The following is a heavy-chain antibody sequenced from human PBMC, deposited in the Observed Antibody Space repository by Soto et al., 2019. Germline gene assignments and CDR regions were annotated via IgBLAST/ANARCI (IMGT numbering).Heavy chain of an antibody. CDR3: ATENIAVAGLDY. D-gene: IGHD6-19*01. CDR1: GYTLTELS. J-gene: IGHJ4*02. V-gene: IGHV1-24*01. Sequence: AASVKVSCKVSGYTLTELSMHWVRQAPGKGLEWMGGFDPEDGETIYAQKFQGRVTMTEDTSTDTAYMELSSLRSEDTAVYYCATENIAVAGLDYWGQGILVTVSS. CDR2: FDPEDGET.